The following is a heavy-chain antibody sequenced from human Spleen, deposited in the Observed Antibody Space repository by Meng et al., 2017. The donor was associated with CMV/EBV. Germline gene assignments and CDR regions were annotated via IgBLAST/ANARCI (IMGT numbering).Heavy chain of an antibody. D-gene: IGHD3-9*01. CDR1: GYRFNDYY. J-gene: IGHJ3*02. CDR3: AREGFEDAFDI. V-gene: IGHV1-2*02. Sequence: ASVKVSCKASGYRFNDYYIHWVRQAPGQGLEWMGWINPSSGGTNYAQRFQGRVTMTSDTSFRTAYMELSRLRADDTAVYYCAREGFEDAFDIWGQGTMVTVSS. CDR2: INPSSGGT.